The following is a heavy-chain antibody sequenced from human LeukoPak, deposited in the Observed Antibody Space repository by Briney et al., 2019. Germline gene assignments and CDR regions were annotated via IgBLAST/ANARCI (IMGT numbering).Heavy chain of an antibody. CDR2: ISTSGRT. D-gene: IGHD3-10*01. J-gene: IGHJ5*02. CDR1: GGSISSGSYY. Sequence: SETLSLTCTVSGGSISSGSYYWTWIRQPAGKGLEWIGRISTSGRTNFNPSLKSRVTISIDTSKNQFSLKLSSVTAADTAVYYCARRAGRMVRGVIISSRNNWFDPWGQGTLVTVSS. CDR3: ARRAGRMVRGVIISSRNNWFDP. V-gene: IGHV4-61*02.